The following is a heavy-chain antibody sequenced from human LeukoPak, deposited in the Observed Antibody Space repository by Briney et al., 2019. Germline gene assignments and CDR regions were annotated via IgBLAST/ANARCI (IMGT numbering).Heavy chain of an antibody. J-gene: IGHJ4*02. CDR3: ARGLHSSSWYRR. CDR1: GYSISSGYY. V-gene: IGHV4-38-2*02. D-gene: IGHD6-13*01. Sequence: PSETLSLTCTVSGYSISSGYYWSWIRQPPGKGLEWIGEINHSGSTNYNPSLKSRVTISVDTSKNQFSLKLSSVTAADTAVYYCARGLHSSSWYRRWGQGTLVTVSS. CDR2: INHSGST.